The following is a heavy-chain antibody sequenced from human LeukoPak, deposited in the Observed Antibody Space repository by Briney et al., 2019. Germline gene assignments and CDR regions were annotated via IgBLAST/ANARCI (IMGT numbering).Heavy chain of an antibody. CDR3: AKRKGYSGYADAFDI. Sequence: PGRSLRLSCAASGFTFSDYYMSWIRQAPGKGLEWVSYISSSGSTIYYADSVKGRFTISRDNAKNSLYLQMNSLRAEDTAVYYCAKRKGYSGYADAFDIWGQGTMVTVSS. CDR1: GFTFSDYY. CDR2: ISSSGSTI. D-gene: IGHD5-12*01. V-gene: IGHV3-11*01. J-gene: IGHJ3*02.